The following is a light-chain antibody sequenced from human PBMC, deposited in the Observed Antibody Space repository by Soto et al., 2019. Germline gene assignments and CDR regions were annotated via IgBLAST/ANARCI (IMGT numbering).Light chain of an antibody. CDR1: QSVSITY. J-gene: IGKJ4*01. V-gene: IGKV3-20*01. Sequence: EIVLTQSPGTLSLSPGERATLSCRASQSVSITYLAWYQQKPGQAPRLPIYGASSRATGIPDRFSGSGSGTDFTLTISRLEPEDFAVYYCQHYGSSLTLTFGGGTKVEIK. CDR3: QHYGSSLTLT. CDR2: GAS.